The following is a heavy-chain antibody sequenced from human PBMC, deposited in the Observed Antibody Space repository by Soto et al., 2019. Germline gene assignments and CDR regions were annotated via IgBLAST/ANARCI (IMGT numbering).Heavy chain of an antibody. CDR2: ISGSGGST. J-gene: IGHJ6*03. V-gene: IGHV3-23*01. CDR1: GFTFSSYA. D-gene: IGHD6-13*01. CDR3: AKDGGSSWGPSYYYYYMDV. Sequence: GGSLRLSCAASGFTFSSYAMSWVRQAQGKGLEWVSAISGSGGSTYYADSVKGRFTISRDNSKNTLYLQMNSLRAEDTAVYYCAKDGGSSWGPSYYYYYMDVWGKGTTVTVSS.